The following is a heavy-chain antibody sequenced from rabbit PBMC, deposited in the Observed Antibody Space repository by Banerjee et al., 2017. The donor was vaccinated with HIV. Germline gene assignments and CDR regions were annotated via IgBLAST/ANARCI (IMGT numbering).Heavy chain of an antibody. CDR3: ARDLADYTGYNYITRLDL. Sequence: QSLEESGGDLVKPGASLTLTCKASGFSFSSSYYMCWVRQAPGKGLEWIACIYTSTGGSYYASWAKGRFTISKTSSTTVTLQMTSLTAADTATYFCARDLADYTGYNYITRLDLWGPGTLVTVS. D-gene: IGHD7-1*01. CDR2: IYTSTGGS. V-gene: IGHV1S40*01. CDR1: GFSFSSSYY. J-gene: IGHJ3*01.